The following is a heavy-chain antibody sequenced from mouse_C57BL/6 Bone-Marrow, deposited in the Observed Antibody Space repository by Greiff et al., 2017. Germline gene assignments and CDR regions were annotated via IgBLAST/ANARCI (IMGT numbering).Heavy chain of an antibody. Sequence: EVKVVESGGGLVQPGGSLSLSCAASGFTFTDYYMSWVRQPPGKALEWLGFIRNKANGYTTEYSASVKGRFTISRYNSQSILYLQMNALRAEDSATYYCARYSPLHDPWGQGTSVTVSS. CDR2: IRNKANGYTT. CDR1: GFTFTDYY. V-gene: IGHV7-3*01. J-gene: IGHJ4*01. CDR3: ARYSPLHDP. D-gene: IGHD2-3*01.